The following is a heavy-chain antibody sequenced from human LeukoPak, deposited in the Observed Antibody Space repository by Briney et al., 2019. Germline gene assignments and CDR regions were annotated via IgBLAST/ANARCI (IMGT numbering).Heavy chain of an antibody. J-gene: IGHJ5*02. V-gene: IGHV3-11*04. Sequence: PGGSLRLSCAASGFTFSDYYMSWIRQAPGKGLEWVSYISSSGSTIYYADSVKGRFTISRDNAKNSLYLQMNSLRAEDTAVYYCARDHAWKGIAAALPSNWFDPWGQGTLVTVSS. CDR2: ISSSGSTI. CDR3: ARDHAWKGIAAALPSNWFDP. D-gene: IGHD6-13*01. CDR1: GFTFSDYY.